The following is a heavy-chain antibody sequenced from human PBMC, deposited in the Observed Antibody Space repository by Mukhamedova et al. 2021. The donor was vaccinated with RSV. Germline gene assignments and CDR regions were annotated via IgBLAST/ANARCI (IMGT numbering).Heavy chain of an antibody. J-gene: IGHJ6*01. CDR2: ISYDGSNK. Sequence: GFTFSSYAMHWVHQAPGKGLEWVAVISYDGSNKYYADSVKGRFTISRDNSKNTLYLQMNSLRAEDTAVYYCARDLAPLARYYYYG. V-gene: IGHV3-30*04. CDR3: ARDLAPLARYYYYG. CDR1: GFTFSSYA.